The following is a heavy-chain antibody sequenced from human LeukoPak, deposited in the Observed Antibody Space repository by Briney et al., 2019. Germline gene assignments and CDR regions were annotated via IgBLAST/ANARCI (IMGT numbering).Heavy chain of an antibody. V-gene: IGHV1-8*01. Sequence: ASVKVSCKASGYTFTTSDINWVRQATGQGLQWMGWMTPNSGNTFYAQKFQGRVTMTTNTSINTAYMELSSLRSEDTAVYYCARGGSRSFDIWGQGTMVTVSS. CDR1: GYTFTTSD. CDR3: ARGGSRSFDI. D-gene: IGHD3-10*01. J-gene: IGHJ3*02. CDR2: MTPNSGNT.